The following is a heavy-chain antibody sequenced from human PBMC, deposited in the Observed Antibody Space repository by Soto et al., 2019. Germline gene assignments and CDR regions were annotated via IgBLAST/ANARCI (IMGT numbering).Heavy chain of an antibody. V-gene: IGHV2-5*02. CDR3: AHRDPHYRNNWTGCWFDP. D-gene: IGHD1-26*01. Sequence: QITLKESGPTLVKPTQTLTLTCTFSGFSLNTNGAGVGWIRQPPGKALEWRALIYWDDDKRYSPSLKSWLTIFKDASKNHVILTMTNMYPVNTATYYCAHRDPHYRNNWTGCWFDPWGQGTLVTVSS. CDR1: GFSLNTNGAG. J-gene: IGHJ5*02. CDR2: IYWDDDK.